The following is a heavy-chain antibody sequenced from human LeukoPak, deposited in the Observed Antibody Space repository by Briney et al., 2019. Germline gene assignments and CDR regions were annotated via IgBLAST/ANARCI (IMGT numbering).Heavy chain of an antibody. CDR1: GGSFNTYY. V-gene: IGHV4-59*01. CDR2: IYYSGST. D-gene: IGHD2-2*01. Sequence: PSETLSLTCTVSGGSFNTYYWTWIRQPPGKGLQWLGYIYYSGSTHSNAYLKSRVTIPLDTSKNQFSLRLSSVTAADTAVYHCARLMGYCSTTSCHPGWLDPWGQGTLVTVSS. J-gene: IGHJ5*02. CDR3: ARLMGYCSTTSCHPGWLDP.